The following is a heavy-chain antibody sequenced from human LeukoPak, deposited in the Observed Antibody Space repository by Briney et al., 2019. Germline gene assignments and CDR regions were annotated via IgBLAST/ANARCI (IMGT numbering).Heavy chain of an antibody. CDR3: ARGVSSGWFGGVGYFDY. J-gene: IGHJ4*02. D-gene: IGHD6-19*01. V-gene: IGHV4-59*12. CDR2: IHYSGST. Sequence: PSETLSLTCTVSGGSISNYYWSWIRQPPGKGLEWIGYIHYSGSTSYNPSLKSRVTISVDTSKNQFSLKLSSVTAADTAVYYCARGVSSGWFGGVGYFDYWGQGTLVTVSS. CDR1: GGSISNYY.